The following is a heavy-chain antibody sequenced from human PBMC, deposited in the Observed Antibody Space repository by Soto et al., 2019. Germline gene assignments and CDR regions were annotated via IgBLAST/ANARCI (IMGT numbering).Heavy chain of an antibody. V-gene: IGHV3-23*01. J-gene: IGHJ5*02. CDR3: AKGGPFTGGFDP. D-gene: IGHD3-16*01. CDR2: ISGRSAVP. CDR1: GLTLRSYA. Sequence: EGQLLQSGGDLVQPGGSLRLSCAGSGLTLRSYAMTWIRQTPEKGLEWVSPISGRSAVPSYADSVNGRFTVSRDNSKNTLYLQMNSLRPDDTAIYYCAKGGPFTGGFDPWGQGTLVTVSA.